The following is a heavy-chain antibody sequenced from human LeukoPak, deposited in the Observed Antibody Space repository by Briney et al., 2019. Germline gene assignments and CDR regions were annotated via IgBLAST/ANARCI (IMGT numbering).Heavy chain of an antibody. V-gene: IGHV1-18*01. CDR3: ASKTGYSSSWSHEYVH. D-gene: IGHD6-13*01. CDR2: ISAYNGNT. CDR1: GYTFTSYG. Sequence: GASVKVSCKASGYTFTSYGISWVRQAPGQGLEWMGWISAYNGNTNYAQKLQGRVTMTTDTSTSTAYMELRSLRSDDTAVYYCASKTGYSSSWSHEYVHWGQGTLVTVSS. J-gene: IGHJ4*02.